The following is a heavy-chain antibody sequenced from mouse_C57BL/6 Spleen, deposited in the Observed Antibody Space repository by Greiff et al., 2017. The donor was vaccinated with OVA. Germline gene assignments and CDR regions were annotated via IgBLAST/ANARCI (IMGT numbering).Heavy chain of an antibody. D-gene: IGHD1-1*01. CDR3: ARELRRYFDY. CDR1: GYTFTSYW. J-gene: IGHJ2*01. Sequence: QVQLQQPGAELVKPGASVKLSCKASGYTFTSYWMHWVKQRPGQGLEWIGMIHPNSGSTNYNEKFKSKATLTVDKSSSTAYMQLSSLASEDSAVYYCARELRRYFDYWGQGTTLTVSS. V-gene: IGHV1-64*01. CDR2: IHPNSGST.